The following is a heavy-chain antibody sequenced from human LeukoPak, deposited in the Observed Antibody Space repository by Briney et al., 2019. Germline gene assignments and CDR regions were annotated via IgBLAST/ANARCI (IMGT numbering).Heavy chain of an antibody. CDR2: IRYDGSNK. CDR3: AKHYCSGGSCYYVEIYYYYMDV. CDR1: GFTFSSYG. J-gene: IGHJ6*03. D-gene: IGHD2-15*01. V-gene: IGHV3-30*02. Sequence: GGSLRLSCAASGFTFSSYGMHWVRQAPGKGLEWVAFIRYDGSNKYYADSVKGRFTISRDNSKNTLYLQMNSLRAEDTAVYYCAKHYCSGGSCYYVEIYYYYMDVWGKGTTVTVSS.